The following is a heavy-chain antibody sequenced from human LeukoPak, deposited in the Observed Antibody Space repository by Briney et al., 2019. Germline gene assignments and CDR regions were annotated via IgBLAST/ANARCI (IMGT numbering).Heavy chain of an antibody. D-gene: IGHD6-19*01. CDR3: ARRYGSALYGVFDY. CDR1: GSTFNSYW. CDR2: IYPSDSGT. J-gene: IGHJ4*02. Sequence: GASLKISFKGSGSTFNSYWIGWVRQMAGAGLEWMGVIYPSDSGTGYSPSFQGQVTISADKSISTAYLQWSSLKASDSAMYYCARRYGSALYGVFDYWGQGTLVIVSS. V-gene: IGHV5-51*01.